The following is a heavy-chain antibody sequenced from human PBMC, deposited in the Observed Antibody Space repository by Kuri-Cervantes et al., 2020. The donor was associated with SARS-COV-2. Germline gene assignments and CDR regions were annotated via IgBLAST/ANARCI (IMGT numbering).Heavy chain of an antibody. CDR1: GFTFSNAW. D-gene: IGHD4-11*01. CDR2: ISSSSSYI. J-gene: IGHJ3*02. CDR3: ARDKLHSLDAFDI. V-gene: IGHV3-21*01. Sequence: GGSLRLSCAASGFTFSNAWMNWVRQAPGKGLEWVSSISSSSSYIYYADSVKGRFTISRDNAKNSLYLQMNSLRAEDTAVYYCARDKLHSLDAFDIWGQGTMVTVSS.